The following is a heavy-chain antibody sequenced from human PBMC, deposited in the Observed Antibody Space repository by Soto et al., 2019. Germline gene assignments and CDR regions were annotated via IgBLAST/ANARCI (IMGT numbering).Heavy chain of an antibody. CDR2: MHYTGYS. Sequence: PSETLSLTCTVSGASMNDYYGSWIRQPPGKGLEWIGYMHYTGYSNYNASLKSRVTISIVRSKNQISLNLRSLTAADTAVYYCARSGHSFAGAVWGQGTRVTVSS. V-gene: IGHV4-59*01. CDR3: ARSGHSFAGAV. D-gene: IGHD3-16*01. J-gene: IGHJ4*02. CDR1: GASMNDYY.